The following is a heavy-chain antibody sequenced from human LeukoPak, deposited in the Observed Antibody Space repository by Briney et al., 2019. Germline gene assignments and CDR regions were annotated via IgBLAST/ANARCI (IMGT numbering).Heavy chain of an antibody. CDR1: GGSISSYY. J-gene: IGHJ4*02. D-gene: IGHD6-13*01. V-gene: IGHV4-59*01. Sequence: SETLSLTCPVSGGSISSYYWSWIRQPPGKGLEWIGYIYYSGSTNYNPSLKSRVTISVDTSKNQFSLKLSSVTAADTAVYYCARAHSSSWSGPRVSRGPPPYYFDYWGQGTLVTVSS. CDR2: IYYSGST. CDR3: ARAHSSSWSGPRVSRGPPPYYFDY.